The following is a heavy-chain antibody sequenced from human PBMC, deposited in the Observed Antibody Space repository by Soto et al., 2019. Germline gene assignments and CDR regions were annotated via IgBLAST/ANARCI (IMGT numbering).Heavy chain of an antibody. J-gene: IGHJ6*02. V-gene: IGHV3-23*01. D-gene: IGHD1-1*01. CDR3: AKDRYNGTEVHYYDGLDV. CDR2: ISGSGGST. Sequence: EVQLLESGGGLVQPGGSLRLSCAASGFTFSSYAMSWVRQAPGKGLEWVSAISGSGGSTYYADSVKGRFTISRDNSKNPXXLQVSSLRAEDTAVYYCAKDRYNGTEVHYYDGLDVWGQGATVTVSS. CDR1: GFTFSSYA.